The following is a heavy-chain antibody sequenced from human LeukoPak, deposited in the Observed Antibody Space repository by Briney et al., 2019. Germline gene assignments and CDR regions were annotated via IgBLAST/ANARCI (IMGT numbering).Heavy chain of an antibody. CDR3: ARESSSGYRADAFDI. Sequence: SETLSLTCTVSGGSISSYYWSWLRQPPGKGLEWIGYIYYSGSTNYNPSLKSRVTISVDTSKNQFSLKLSSVTAADTAVYYCARESSSGYRADAFDIWGQGTMVTVSS. J-gene: IGHJ3*02. CDR2: IYYSGST. D-gene: IGHD3-22*01. V-gene: IGHV4-59*01. CDR1: GGSISSYY.